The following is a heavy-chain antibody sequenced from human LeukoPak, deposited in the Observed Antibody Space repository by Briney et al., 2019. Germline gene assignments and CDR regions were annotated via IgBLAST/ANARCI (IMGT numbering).Heavy chain of an antibody. D-gene: IGHD1-26*01. CDR3: TTYSVGATIHSTFDF. CDR1: GFTFSDAW. V-gene: IGHV3-15*01. J-gene: IGHJ4*02. CDR2: IKSRANGGTT. Sequence: GSLRLSCAASGFTFSDAWMTWVRQAPGGGLEWVGRIKSRANGGTTDYAAPVKGRFTISRDDSKNTLYLQMNSLKTEDTAVYYCTTYSVGATIHSTFDFWGQGALVTVS.